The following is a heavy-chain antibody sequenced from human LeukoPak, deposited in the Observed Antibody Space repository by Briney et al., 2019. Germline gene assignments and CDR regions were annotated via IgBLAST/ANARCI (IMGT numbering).Heavy chain of an antibody. J-gene: IGHJ4*02. CDR2: INSDGSST. Sequence: GGSLRLSCAASGFTFSSYWMHWVRQAPGKGLVWVSRINSDGSSTSYADSVKGRFTISRDNAKNTLYLQMNSLRAEDTAVYYCARSTRSIVATKPLDYWGQGTLVTVSS. V-gene: IGHV3-74*01. D-gene: IGHD5-12*01. CDR3: ARSTRSIVATKPLDY. CDR1: GFTFSSYW.